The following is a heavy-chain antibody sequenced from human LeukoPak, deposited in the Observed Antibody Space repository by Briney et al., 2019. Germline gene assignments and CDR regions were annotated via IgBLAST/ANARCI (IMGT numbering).Heavy chain of an antibody. J-gene: IGHJ5*02. CDR1: GFTFSSYS. CDR3: ARDLVVEPALNP. D-gene: IGHD2-2*01. Sequence: PGGSLRLSCAASGFTFSSYSMNWVRQAPGKGLEWVSSISNSSSYKYYADSVKGRFTISRDNAKNSLYLQMNSLRAEDTAVYYCARDLVVEPALNPWGQGTLVTVSS. V-gene: IGHV3-21*01. CDR2: ISNSSSYK.